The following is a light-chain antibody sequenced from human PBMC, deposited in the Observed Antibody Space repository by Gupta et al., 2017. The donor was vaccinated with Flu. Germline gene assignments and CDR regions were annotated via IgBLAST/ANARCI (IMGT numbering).Light chain of an antibody. CDR1: SSDVGVYYY. J-gene: IGLJ1*01. CDR3: SSYTTSGLYV. V-gene: IGLV2-14*01. CDR2: EVT. Sequence: QSALTQPASVSGSPGQSITISCTGTSSDVGVYYYVFWCQQHPGKAPKLMIYEVTNRPSGISNRFSGSKSGNTASLTISGLQAEDEAEYYCSSYTTSGLYVFGTGTKVTVL.